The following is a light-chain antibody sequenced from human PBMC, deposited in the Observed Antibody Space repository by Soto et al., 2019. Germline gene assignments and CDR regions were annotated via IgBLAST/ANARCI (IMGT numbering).Light chain of an antibody. Sequence: EIMMTQSPATLSVSPGERATLSCRASQSVRNNLAWYQQKPGQAPRLLIYYASTRATGIPARFSGSGSGTEFTLPISSLLSEDFALYYCQQYNNWPPITFGQGTRLEIK. CDR3: QQYNNWPPIT. V-gene: IGKV3-15*01. CDR2: YAS. CDR1: QSVRNN. J-gene: IGKJ5*01.